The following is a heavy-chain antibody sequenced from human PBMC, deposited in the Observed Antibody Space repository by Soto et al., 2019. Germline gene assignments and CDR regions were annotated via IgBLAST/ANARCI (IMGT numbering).Heavy chain of an antibody. J-gene: IGHJ5*02. Sequence: EVQLVESGGGLVKPGGSLRLSCAASGFTFSSYSMNWVRQAPGKGLEWVSSISSSSSYIYYADSVKGRFTISRDNAKNSLYLQMNSLRAEDTAVYYCASFSPTTYGRLDPWGQGTLVTVSS. CDR1: GFTFSSYS. CDR3: ASFSPTTYGRLDP. D-gene: IGHD4-17*01. V-gene: IGHV3-21*01. CDR2: ISSSSSYI.